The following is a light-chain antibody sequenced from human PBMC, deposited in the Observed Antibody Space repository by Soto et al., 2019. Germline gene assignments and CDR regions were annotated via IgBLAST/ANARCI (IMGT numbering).Light chain of an antibody. Sequence: QSALTQPASVSGSPGQSITISCSGTSSDVDGYNYVSWYQQHPGKAPKLMIYEVSNRPSGVSNRFSGSKSGNTASLTISGLQAEDEADYYCSSYTRINTLVAFGGGTQLTVL. J-gene: IGLJ2*01. V-gene: IGLV2-14*01. CDR3: SSYTRINTLVA. CDR2: EVS. CDR1: SSDVDGYNY.